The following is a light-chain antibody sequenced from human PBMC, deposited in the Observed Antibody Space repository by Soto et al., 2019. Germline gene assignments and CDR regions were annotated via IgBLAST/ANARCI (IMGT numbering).Light chain of an antibody. CDR1: SSDIGTYNL. CDR3: CSYAGSSTLYV. J-gene: IGLJ1*01. V-gene: IGLV2-23*02. Sequence: QSALTQPASVSGSPGQSITISCTGTSSDIGTYNLVSWYQQHPGKAPKLMIYEVNKRPSGVSDRFSGSKSGNTASLTISGLQAEDEAYYYCCSYAGSSTLYVFGTGTKVTVL. CDR2: EVN.